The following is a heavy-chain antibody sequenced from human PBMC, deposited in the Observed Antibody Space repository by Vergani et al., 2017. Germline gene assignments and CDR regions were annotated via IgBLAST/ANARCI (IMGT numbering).Heavy chain of an antibody. J-gene: IGHJ5*02. Sequence: QMQLVQSGPEVKKPGTSVKVSCKASGFTFTSSAMQWVRQARGQRLEWIGWIVVGSGNTNYAQKFQERVTITRDMSTSTAYMELSSLRSEDTAVYYCSMVRGVIIGSFVWFDPWGQGTLVTVSS. CDR2: IVVGSGNT. CDR1: GFTFTSSA. V-gene: IGHV1-58*02. D-gene: IGHD3-10*01. CDR3: SMVRGVIIGSFVWFDP.